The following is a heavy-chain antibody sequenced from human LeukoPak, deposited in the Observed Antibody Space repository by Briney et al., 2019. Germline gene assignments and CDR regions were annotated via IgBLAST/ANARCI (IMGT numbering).Heavy chain of an antibody. CDR3: TRDSRDGSSWYLGYPLIDY. Sequence: SETLSLTCTVSGGSISSSNYYWGWIRQPPGKGLEWIGSIYYSGSTFYYSGSTFYNPSLKSRVTISVDTSKNQFSLRLSSVTAADTAVYYCTRDSRDGSSWYLGYPLIDYWGQGTLVTVSS. CDR1: GGSISSSNYY. CDR2: IYYSGSTFYYSGST. D-gene: IGHD6-13*01. V-gene: IGHV4-39*07. J-gene: IGHJ4*02.